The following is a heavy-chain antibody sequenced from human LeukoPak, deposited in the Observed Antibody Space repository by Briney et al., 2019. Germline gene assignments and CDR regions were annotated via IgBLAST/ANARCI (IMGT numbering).Heavy chain of an antibody. CDR1: GGTFSSYA. Sequence: SVKVSCKASGGTFSSYAISWVRQAPGQGLEWMGGIIPIFGTANYAQKFQGRVTITADESTSTAYMELSSLRSEDTAVYYCARDLNIVAPLGYWGQGTLVTVSS. J-gene: IGHJ4*02. CDR2: IIPIFGTA. D-gene: IGHD5-12*01. V-gene: IGHV1-69*13. CDR3: ARDLNIVAPLGY.